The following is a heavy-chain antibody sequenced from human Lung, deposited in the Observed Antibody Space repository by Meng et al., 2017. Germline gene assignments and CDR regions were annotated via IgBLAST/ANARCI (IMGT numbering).Heavy chain of an antibody. D-gene: IGHD6-19*01. J-gene: IGHJ5*02. V-gene: IGHV4-39*01. CDR1: GGPISTSGYY. CDR3: VRSSAWVRTGFDP. CDR2: IGHSGFT. Sequence: LREAGPGRGRPREALSLTCRVSGGPISTSGYYWGWIRQPPGKGLEWIGSIGHSGFTYYTPSLKSRVAVSLDTSKSQFSLMLTSVTAADTAVYYCVRSSAWVRTGFDPWGQGTLVTVSS.